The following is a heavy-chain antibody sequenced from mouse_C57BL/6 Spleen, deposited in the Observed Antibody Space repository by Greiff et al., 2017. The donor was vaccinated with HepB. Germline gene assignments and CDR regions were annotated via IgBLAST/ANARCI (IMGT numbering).Heavy chain of an antibody. CDR2: ISDGGSYT. CDR1: GFTFSSYA. Sequence: EVMLVESGGGLVKPGGSLKLSCAASGFTFSSYAMSWVRQTPEKRLEWVATISDGGSYTYYPDNVKGRFTISRDNAKNNLYLQMSHLKSEDTAMYYCARGELGRFVAYWGQGTLVTVSA. V-gene: IGHV5-4*03. CDR3: ARGELGRFVAY. D-gene: IGHD4-1*01. J-gene: IGHJ3*01.